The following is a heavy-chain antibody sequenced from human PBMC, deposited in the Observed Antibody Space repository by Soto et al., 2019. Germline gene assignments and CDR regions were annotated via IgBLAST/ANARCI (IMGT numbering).Heavy chain of an antibody. Sequence: QVQLQESGPGLVKPSQILSLTCTVSGGSISSGDYYWNWIRQPPGKGLEWIGYIFYSGSTYYNPSLKSRVTIAVDTSKNQFSLNLSSVTAADTAVYYCAREQDSSRYFDLWGRGTLVTVSS. V-gene: IGHV4-30-4*01. CDR2: IFYSGST. CDR3: AREQDSSRYFDL. CDR1: GGSISSGDYY. D-gene: IGHD3-22*01. J-gene: IGHJ2*01.